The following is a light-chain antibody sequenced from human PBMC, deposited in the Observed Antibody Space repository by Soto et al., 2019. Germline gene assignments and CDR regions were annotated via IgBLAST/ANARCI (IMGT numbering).Light chain of an antibody. CDR2: EVA. CDR3: TSFAGGYTVI. J-gene: IGLJ2*01. V-gene: IGLV2-8*01. CDR1: SNDVGGYNS. Sequence: QSALTQPPSASGSPGQSVTIFCTGTSNDVGGYNSVSWYQQHPGQAPNLLIQEVAKRPSGVPDRFSGSKSGNTASLTVSGLLSEDEAYYYCTSFAGGYTVIFGGGTKLTVL.